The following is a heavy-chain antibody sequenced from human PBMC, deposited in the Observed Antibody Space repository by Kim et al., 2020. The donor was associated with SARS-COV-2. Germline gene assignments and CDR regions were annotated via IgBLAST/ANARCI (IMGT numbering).Heavy chain of an antibody. Sequence: SETLSLTCAVYGGSFSGYYWSWIRQPPGKGLEWIGEINHSGSTNYNPSLKSRVTISVDTSKNQFSLKLSSVTAADTAVYYCARVWKMATIDYWGQGTLVTVSS. CDR2: INHSGST. CDR1: GGSFSGYY. V-gene: IGHV4-34*01. D-gene: IGHD5-12*01. CDR3: ARVWKMATIDY. J-gene: IGHJ4*02.